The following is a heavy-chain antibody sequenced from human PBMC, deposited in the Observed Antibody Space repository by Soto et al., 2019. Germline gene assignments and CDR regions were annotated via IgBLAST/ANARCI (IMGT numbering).Heavy chain of an antibody. J-gene: IGHJ6*03. V-gene: IGHV3-7*01. CDR2: MNPDGSTT. CDR3: ARHCHYCIDV. Sequence: EAQLVESGGGLVQPGGSLRLSCAASGFTFSNSWMTWVRQTPGKGLEWVANMNPDGSTTNYVDSVKGRFTISRDNAQNSLYLQMNSLRAEDTAVFYCARHCHYCIDVWGRGTTVTVS. D-gene: IGHD2-21*02. CDR1: GFTFSNSW.